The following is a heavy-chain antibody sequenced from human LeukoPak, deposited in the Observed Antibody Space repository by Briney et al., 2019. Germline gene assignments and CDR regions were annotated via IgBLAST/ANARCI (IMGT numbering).Heavy chain of an antibody. Sequence: PGGSLRLSCAASGFTFSNYAMHWVRQAPGKGLEWVAVISYDGSTKYYPDSVKGRFTIPRDNSKNTLYLQMSSLRAEDTALYYCARVLSTSCLDFWGQGTLVTVSS. CDR2: ISYDGSTK. J-gene: IGHJ4*02. CDR3: ARVLSTSCLDF. V-gene: IGHV3-30*04. CDR1: GFTFSNYA. D-gene: IGHD2-2*01.